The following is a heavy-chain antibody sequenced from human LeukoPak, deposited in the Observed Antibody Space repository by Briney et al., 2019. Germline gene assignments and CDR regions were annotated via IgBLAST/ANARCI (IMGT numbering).Heavy chain of an antibody. D-gene: IGHD2-2*01. CDR1: GFTFDDYA. CDR3: AKLQTAVVPAATLGFDS. CDR2: ISWNSGSI. J-gene: IGHJ4*02. V-gene: IGHV3-9*01. Sequence: GGSLRLSCAASGFTFDDYAMHWVRQAPGKGLEWVSGISWNSGSIGYADSVKGRFTISRDNAKNSLYLQMNSLTVEDTAVYYCAKLQTAVVPAATLGFDSWGQGTLVTVSS.